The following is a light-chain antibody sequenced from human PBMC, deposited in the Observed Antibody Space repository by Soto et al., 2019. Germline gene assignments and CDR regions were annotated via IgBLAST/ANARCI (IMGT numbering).Light chain of an antibody. CDR2: DVS. CDR1: QGLSSR. Sequence: EIVMTQSPATLAVSPGERATLSCRASQGLSSRLAWYQQKPGQAPRLLIYDVSTRASDTPARFSGSGSGTEFTLTISSLQSEDFAIYYCQQYTDWPPWTFGQGTKVEIK. CDR3: QQYTDWPPWT. V-gene: IGKV3-15*01. J-gene: IGKJ1*01.